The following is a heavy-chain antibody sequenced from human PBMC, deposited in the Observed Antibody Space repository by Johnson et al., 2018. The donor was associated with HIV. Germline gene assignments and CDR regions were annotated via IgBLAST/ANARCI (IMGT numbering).Heavy chain of an antibody. CDR3: AKGRGDYNIDAFDI. CDR2: ISSDGSNK. J-gene: IGHJ3*02. Sequence: QVQLVESGGGVVQPGRSLRLSCAASGFTFSSYAMHWVRQAPGKGLEWVAVISSDGSNKYYADSVKGRFTISRDNSKNTLYLQMNSLRAEDTAVYYCAKGRGDYNIDAFDISGQGTMVTVSS. V-gene: IGHV3-30-3*01. D-gene: IGHD4-17*01. CDR1: GFTFSSYA.